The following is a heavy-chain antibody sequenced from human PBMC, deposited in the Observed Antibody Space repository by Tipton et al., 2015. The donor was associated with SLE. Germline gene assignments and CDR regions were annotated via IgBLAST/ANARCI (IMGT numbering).Heavy chain of an antibody. CDR2: IYYSGST. Sequence: TLSLTCTVSGGSISSYYWSWIRQPPGKGLEWIGYIYYSGSTNYNPSLKSRVTISVDTSKNQFSLKLSSVTAADTAVYYCALYGNYLDYWGQGTLVTVSS. V-gene: IGHV4-59*01. CDR1: GGSISSYY. CDR3: ALYGNYLDY. J-gene: IGHJ4*02. D-gene: IGHD1-26*01.